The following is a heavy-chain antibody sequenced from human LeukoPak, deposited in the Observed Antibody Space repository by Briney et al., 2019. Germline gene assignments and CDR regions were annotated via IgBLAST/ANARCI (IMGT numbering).Heavy chain of an antibody. Sequence: SETLSLTCTVSGGSISSYYWSWIRQPPGKGLEWIGYIYYSGGTNYNPSLKSRVTISVDTSKNQFSLKLSSVTAADTAVYYCAMKPVGAFDIWGQGTMVTVSS. J-gene: IGHJ3*02. V-gene: IGHV4-59*01. CDR2: IYYSGGT. CDR1: GGSISSYY. CDR3: AMKPVGAFDI.